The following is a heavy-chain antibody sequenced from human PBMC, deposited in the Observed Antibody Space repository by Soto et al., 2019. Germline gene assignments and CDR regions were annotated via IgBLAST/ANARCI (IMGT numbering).Heavy chain of an antibody. CDR2: IYYSGST. CDR3: ARQYYYDSSGYYFDY. J-gene: IGHJ4*02. CDR1: GGSISSSSYY. Sequence: SETLSLTCTVSGGSISSSSYYWGWIRQPPGKGLEWIGSIYYSGSTYYNLSLKSRVTISVDTSKNQFSLKRSSVTAADTAVYYCARQYYYDSSGYYFDYWGQGTLVTVSS. D-gene: IGHD3-22*01. V-gene: IGHV4-39*01.